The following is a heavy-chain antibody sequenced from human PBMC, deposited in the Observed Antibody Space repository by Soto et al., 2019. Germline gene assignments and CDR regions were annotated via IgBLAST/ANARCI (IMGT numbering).Heavy chain of an antibody. J-gene: IGHJ5*02. D-gene: IGHD5-18*01. Sequence: SGPTPVNPTQTVTMTCTLSGFSLSTRGMCVSWIRQPPGKALEWLALIDWDDDKYYSTSLKTRLTISKDTSKNQVVLTMTNMDPVDTATYYCARSGYSYGQYNWFDPWGQGTLVTVSS. CDR3: ARSGYSYGQYNWFDP. CDR2: IDWDDDK. CDR1: GFSLSTRGMC. V-gene: IGHV2-70*01.